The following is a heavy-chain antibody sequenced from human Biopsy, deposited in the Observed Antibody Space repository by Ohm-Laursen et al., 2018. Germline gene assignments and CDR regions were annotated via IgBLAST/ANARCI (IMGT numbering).Heavy chain of an antibody. Sequence: SLRLSCAASGFTFSTYWMQWVRQAPGKGLVWVSRINSNGRSTAYADSVKGRFTISRDNAKNTLYLQLNSLRAEDTALYYCASYDEAGGYLAYWGQGALVTVSS. D-gene: IGHD2-8*02. CDR2: INSNGRST. V-gene: IGHV3-74*03. J-gene: IGHJ4*02. CDR3: ASYDEAGGYLAY. CDR1: GFTFSTYW.